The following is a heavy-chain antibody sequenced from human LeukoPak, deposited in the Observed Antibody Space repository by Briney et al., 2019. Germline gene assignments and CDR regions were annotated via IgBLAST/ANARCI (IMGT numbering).Heavy chain of an antibody. D-gene: IGHD3-22*01. CDR3: AKDLDSSGFSY. CDR1: GLXFSSYG. J-gene: IGHJ4*02. CDR2: ILNDGNNK. V-gene: IGHV3-30*18. Sequence: GGSLRLSCAASGLXFSSYGMHWVRQAPGRGLEWVAVILNDGNNKYYADSVKDRFTISRDNSKNTLYLQMNSLRAEDTAVYYCAKDLDSSGFSYWGQGTLVTVSS.